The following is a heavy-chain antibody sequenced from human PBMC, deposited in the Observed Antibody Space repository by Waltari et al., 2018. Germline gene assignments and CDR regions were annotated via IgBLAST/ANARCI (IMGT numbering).Heavy chain of an antibody. D-gene: IGHD2-2*01. J-gene: IGHJ5*02. CDR3: ARDVVVVPAAAYNWFDP. Sequence: QVQLVQSGAEVKKPGSSVKVSCKASGGTFSSYAISWVRQAPGQGLEWMGGSIPIFGTANYAQKFQGRVTITADKSTGTAYMELSSLRSEDTAVYYCARDVVVVPAAAYNWFDPWGQGTLVTVSS. V-gene: IGHV1-69*13. CDR1: GGTFSSYA. CDR2: SIPIFGTA.